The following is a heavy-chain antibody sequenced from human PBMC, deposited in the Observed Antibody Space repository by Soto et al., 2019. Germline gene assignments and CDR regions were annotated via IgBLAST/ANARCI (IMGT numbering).Heavy chain of an antibody. D-gene: IGHD3-10*01. CDR3: ARVDYASTYGFYYYGLDV. V-gene: IGHV1-69*01. Sequence: QVHLVQSGADVKKPGSSVRVSCKTSGGTFSSYSFTWVRQAPGQGLEWMGEIIPILNTANFAQKFQSRVTITADEPTSTVYMDLSSLSPDDTAVYYCARVDYASTYGFYYYGLDVWGQGTTVTVSS. CDR2: IIPILNTA. J-gene: IGHJ6*02. CDR1: GGTFSSYS.